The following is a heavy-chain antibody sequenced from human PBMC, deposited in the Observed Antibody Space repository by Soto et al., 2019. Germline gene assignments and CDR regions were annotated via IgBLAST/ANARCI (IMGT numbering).Heavy chain of an antibody. CDR2: IYYSGST. CDR1: GGSINNYY. D-gene: IGHD1-26*01. V-gene: IGHV4-59*01. CDR3: ARRYGGNFGY. J-gene: IGHJ4*02. Sequence: PSETLSLTCTVSGGSINNYYWSWIRQPPGKGLEWIGYIYYSGSTNYNPSLKSRVTISVDTSKNQFSLKLSSVTAADTAVYYCARRYGGNFGYWGQGTLVTVSS.